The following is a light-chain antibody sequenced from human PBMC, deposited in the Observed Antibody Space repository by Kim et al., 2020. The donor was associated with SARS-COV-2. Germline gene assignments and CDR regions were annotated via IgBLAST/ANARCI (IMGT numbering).Light chain of an antibody. CDR3: QQYVTSQYT. Sequence: EIVLTQSPGTLPLSPGERATLSCRASQSVSSTYLAWYQQKPGQAPRLLIYDASSRATGIPDRFSGSGSGTDFTLTISRLEPEDFGVYYCQQYVTSQYTFGQGTKLEI. V-gene: IGKV3-20*01. CDR1: QSVSSTY. CDR2: DAS. J-gene: IGKJ2*01.